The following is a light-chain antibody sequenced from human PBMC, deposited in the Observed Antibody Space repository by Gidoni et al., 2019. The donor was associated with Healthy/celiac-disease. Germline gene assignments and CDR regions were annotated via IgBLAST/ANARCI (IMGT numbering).Light chain of an antibody. CDR3: SSYTSSSTFVV. V-gene: IGLV2-18*02. CDR2: EVS. J-gene: IGLJ2*01. CDR1: SSDVGSYNR. Sequence: QSALTQPPTVSGSPGQSVTISGTGTSSDVGSYNRVSWYQQPPGPAPKLMIYEVSNRPSGVPDRFSGSKSGNTASLTISGLQAEDEADYYCSSYTSSSTFVVFGGGTKLTVL.